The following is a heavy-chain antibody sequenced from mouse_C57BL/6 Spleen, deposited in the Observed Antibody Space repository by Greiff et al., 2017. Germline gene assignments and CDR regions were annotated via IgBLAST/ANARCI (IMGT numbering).Heavy chain of an antibody. V-gene: IGHV14-2*01. J-gene: IGHJ4*01. CDR3: AGGDYYVRYYYARDY. Sequence: EVQLQQSGAELVKPGASVKLSCTASGFNIKDYYMHWVKQRPEQGLEWIGRIDPEDGETKYTPKFQGKATMTADTSSNTAYLQLSSLTSEDTAVYDCAGGDYYVRYYYARDYWGQGTSVTVSS. D-gene: IGHD1-1*01. CDR1: GFNIKDYY. CDR2: IDPEDGET.